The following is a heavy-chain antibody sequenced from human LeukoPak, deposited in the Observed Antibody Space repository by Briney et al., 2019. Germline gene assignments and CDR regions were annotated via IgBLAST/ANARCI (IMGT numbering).Heavy chain of an antibody. Sequence: SETLSLTCTVSGGSISSYYWSWIRQPPGKGLEWIGYIYYSGSTNYNPSLKSRVTISVDTSKNQFSLKLSSVTAADTAVYYCARVGGDDLIDYWGQGTLVTVSS. V-gene: IGHV4-59*01. CDR3: ARVGGDDLIDY. CDR1: GGSISSYY. J-gene: IGHJ4*02. D-gene: IGHD2-21*01. CDR2: IYYSGST.